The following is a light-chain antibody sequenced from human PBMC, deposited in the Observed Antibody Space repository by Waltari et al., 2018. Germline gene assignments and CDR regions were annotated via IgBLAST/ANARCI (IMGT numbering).Light chain of an antibody. CDR2: MGS. J-gene: IGKJ5*01. V-gene: IGKV2-28*01. Sequence: DVVMTQSPLSLPVTPGEPASTSCRSSQSLLASNGDNYLNWYLQKPGQSPQVLMYMGSYRASGVPDRFSGSGSGTDFTLKVSRVEAEDVGVYYCMQAAHAPITFGQGTRLELK. CDR1: QSLLASNGDNY. CDR3: MQAAHAPIT.